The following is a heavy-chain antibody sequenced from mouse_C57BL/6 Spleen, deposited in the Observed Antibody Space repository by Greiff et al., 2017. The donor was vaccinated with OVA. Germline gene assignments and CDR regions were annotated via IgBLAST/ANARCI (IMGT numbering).Heavy chain of an antibody. CDR1: GFSLTSYG. J-gene: IGHJ2*01. D-gene: IGHD2-4*01. CDR3: ARTYYDYDGDYFDY. CDR2: IWSGGST. V-gene: IGHV2-2*01. Sequence: QQQSVPGLVQPSQSLSITCTVSGFSLTSYGVHWVRQSPGKGLEWLGVIWSGGSTDYNAAFISRLSISKDNSKSQVFFKMNSLQADDTAIYYCARTYYDYDGDYFDYWGQGTTLTVSS.